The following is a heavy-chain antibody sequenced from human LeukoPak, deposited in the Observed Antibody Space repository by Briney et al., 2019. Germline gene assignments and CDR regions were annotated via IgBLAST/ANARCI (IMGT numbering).Heavy chain of an antibody. Sequence: GASVKVSCKVSGYTLTELSMHWVRQAPGKGLEWMGWMNPNSGNTGYAQKFQGRVTMTRNTSISTAYMELSSLRSEDTAVYYCARRAIGDFWSGYSNWFDPWGQGTLVTVSS. CDR2: MNPNSGNT. CDR3: ARRAIGDFWSGYSNWFDP. CDR1: GYTLTELS. V-gene: IGHV1-8*01. J-gene: IGHJ5*02. D-gene: IGHD3-3*01.